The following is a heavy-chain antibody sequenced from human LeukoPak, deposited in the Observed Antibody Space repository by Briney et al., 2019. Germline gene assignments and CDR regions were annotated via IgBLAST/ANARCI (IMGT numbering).Heavy chain of an antibody. J-gene: IGHJ5*02. V-gene: IGHV1-18*01. CDR1: GYTFTSYG. CDR2: ISAYNGNT. Sequence: ASVKVSCKASGYTFTSYGISWVRQAPGQGLEWMGWISAYNGNTNYAQKLQGRVTMTTDTSTSTAYMELRSLRSDDTAVYYCARAFDQWVVPLSYWFDPWGQGTLVTVSS. D-gene: IGHD1-26*01. CDR3: ARAFDQWVVPLSYWFDP.